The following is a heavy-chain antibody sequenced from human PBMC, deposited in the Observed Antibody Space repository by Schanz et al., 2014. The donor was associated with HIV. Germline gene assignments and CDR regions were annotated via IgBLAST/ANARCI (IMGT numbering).Heavy chain of an antibody. CDR1: GHIFTGYL. J-gene: IGHJ4*02. CDR2: INPNSGAT. V-gene: IGHV1-2*02. D-gene: IGHD2-2*01. CDR3: ARNRYNLLPFDF. Sequence: QVQLVQSGAEVKEPGASVKVSCKPYGHIFTGYLIHWVRQAPGQGLEWMGWINPNSGATDSAQKFQGRVTMTRDTSISTAFMELSSLRSDDTAIYFCARNRYNLLPFDFWGQGTLVTVSS.